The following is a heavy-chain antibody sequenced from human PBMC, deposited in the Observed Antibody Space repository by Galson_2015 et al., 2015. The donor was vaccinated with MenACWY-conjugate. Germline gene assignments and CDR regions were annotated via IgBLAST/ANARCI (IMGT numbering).Heavy chain of an antibody. CDR3: ARDRGGSGRVIDY. CDR1: GFTFNGYS. Sequence: SLRLSCAVSGFTFNGYSMNWVRQAPGKGLEWVSSIIPSSSYMYYADSVKGRFTISRDNAKNSLYLQMNSLRAEDTAVYYCARDRGGSGRVIDYWGQGTLVTVSS. V-gene: IGHV3-21*01. CDR2: IIPSSSYM. J-gene: IGHJ4*02. D-gene: IGHD6-19*01.